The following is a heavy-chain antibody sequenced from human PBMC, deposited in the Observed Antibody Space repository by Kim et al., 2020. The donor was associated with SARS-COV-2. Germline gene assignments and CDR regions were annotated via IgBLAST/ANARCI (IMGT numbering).Heavy chain of an antibody. Sequence: SETLSLTCAVYGGSFSGYYWSWIRQPPGKGLEWIGEINHSGSTNYIPSLKSRVTISVDTSKNQFSLKLSSVTAADTAVYYCASSLYGSGSYYENYFDYWGQGTLVTVSS. D-gene: IGHD3-10*01. V-gene: IGHV4-34*01. J-gene: IGHJ4*02. CDR1: GGSFSGYY. CDR3: ASSLYGSGSYYENYFDY. CDR2: INHSGST.